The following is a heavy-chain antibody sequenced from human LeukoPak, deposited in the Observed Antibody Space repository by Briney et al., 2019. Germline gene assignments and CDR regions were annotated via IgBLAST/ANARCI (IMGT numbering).Heavy chain of an antibody. D-gene: IGHD2-2*01. V-gene: IGHV3-30*01. Sequence: GGSLRLSCAASGFTSSSYAMHWVRQAPGKGLEWVAVISYDGSNKYYADSVKGRFTISRDNSKNTLYLQMNSLRAEDTAVYYCARDVFVGSSTSCYDYWGQGTLVTVSS. CDR2: ISYDGSNK. J-gene: IGHJ4*02. CDR3: ARDVFVGSSTSCYDY. CDR1: GFTSSSYA.